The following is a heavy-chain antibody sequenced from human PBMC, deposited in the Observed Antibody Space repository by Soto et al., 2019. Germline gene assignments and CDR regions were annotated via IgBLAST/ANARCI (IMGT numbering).Heavy chain of an antibody. CDR1: GFTFTNYA. Sequence: PGGSLRLSCAASGFTFTNYAMSWVRQAPGKGLEWVSGISGSGGSTYYADSVKGRFTISRDSSKNTLYLQMNSLRAEDTAVYYCARGRGIAAAYYYGMDVWGQGTTVTVSS. CDR3: ARGRGIAAAYYYGMDV. V-gene: IGHV3-23*01. CDR2: ISGSGGST. D-gene: IGHD6-13*01. J-gene: IGHJ6*02.